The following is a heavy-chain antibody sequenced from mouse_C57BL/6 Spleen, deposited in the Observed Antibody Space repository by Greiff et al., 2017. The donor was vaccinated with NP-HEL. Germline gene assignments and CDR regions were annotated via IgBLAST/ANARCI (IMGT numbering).Heavy chain of an antibody. CDR2: IDPSDSYT. Sequence: QVQLQQPGAELVKPGASVKLSCKASGYTFTSYWKQWVKQRPGQGLEWIGEIDPSDSYTNYNQKFKGKATLTVDTSSRTAYMQLSSLTSEDSAVNYCARWRVTHYFDYWGQGTTLTVSS. D-gene: IGHD2-13*01. J-gene: IGHJ2*01. CDR3: ARWRVTHYFDY. V-gene: IGHV1-50*01. CDR1: GYTFTSYW.